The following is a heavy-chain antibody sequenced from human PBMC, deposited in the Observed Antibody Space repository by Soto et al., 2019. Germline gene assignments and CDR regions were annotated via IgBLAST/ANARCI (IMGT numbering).Heavy chain of an antibody. CDR3: ASGGEWLVRGFWY. CDR1: SGSFSGYY. V-gene: IGHV4-34*01. D-gene: IGHD6-19*01. CDR2: INHSGST. Sequence: SETLSLTCAVYSGSFSGYYWSWIRQPPGKGLEWIGEINHSGSTNYNPSLKSRVTISVDTSKNQFSLKLSSVTAADTAVYYCASGGEWLVRGFWYWGQGTLVTVSS. J-gene: IGHJ4*02.